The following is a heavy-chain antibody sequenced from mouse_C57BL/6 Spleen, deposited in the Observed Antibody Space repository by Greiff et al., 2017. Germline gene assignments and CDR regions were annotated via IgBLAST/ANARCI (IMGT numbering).Heavy chain of an antibody. V-gene: IGHV1-15*01. CDR3: RQLRLRYYLDY. J-gene: IGHJ2*01. Sequence: QVQLQQSGAELVRPGASVTLSCKASGYTFTDYEMHWVKQTPVHGLEWIGAIDPETGGTAYNQKFKGKAILTADKSSSTAYMELRSLTSEDSAVYYCRQLRLRYYLDYWGQGTTLTVSS. CDR2: IDPETGGT. D-gene: IGHD3-2*02. CDR1: GYTFTDYE.